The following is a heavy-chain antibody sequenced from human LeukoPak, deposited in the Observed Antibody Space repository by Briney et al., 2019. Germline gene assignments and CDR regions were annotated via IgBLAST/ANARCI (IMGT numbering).Heavy chain of an antibody. CDR3: ARDLYCSGGSCYDNLNWFDP. V-gene: IGHV3-33*01. J-gene: IGHJ5*02. Sequence: GRSLRLSCAASGFTFSSYGVHWVRQAPGKGLEWVAVIWYDGSNKYYADSVKGRFTISRDNSKNTLYLQMNSLRAEDTAVYYCARDLYCSGGSCYDNLNWFDPWGQGTLVTVSS. CDR2: IWYDGSNK. CDR1: GFTFSSYG. D-gene: IGHD2-15*01.